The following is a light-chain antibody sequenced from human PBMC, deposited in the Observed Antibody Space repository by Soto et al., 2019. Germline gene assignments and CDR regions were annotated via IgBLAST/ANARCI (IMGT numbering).Light chain of an antibody. Sequence: EIVLTQSPVTLSLSPGERATLSCRASQSISNYLTWYQQKPGQAPRLLIYDASNRATGIPARFSGSGSGTGFTLTISSLEPEDFAVYYCQQRSNWPITFGQGTRLEIK. CDR2: DAS. V-gene: IGKV3-11*01. CDR3: QQRSNWPIT. J-gene: IGKJ5*01. CDR1: QSISNY.